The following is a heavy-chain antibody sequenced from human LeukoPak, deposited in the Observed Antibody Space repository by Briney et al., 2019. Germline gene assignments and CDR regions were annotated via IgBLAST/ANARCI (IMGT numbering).Heavy chain of an antibody. D-gene: IGHD7-27*01. J-gene: IGHJ4*02. V-gene: IGHV1-46*01. CDR1: GYAFSNHY. Sequence: GASVKVSRKASGYAFSNHYIHWVRQAPGQGLEWMGIITPGGEGTKYAQKFQGRVSMTTDTSTRTVYLSLSSLRSEDTAVYHCARAKTVNGDLDYWGQGTLVTVSS. CDR2: ITPGGEGT. CDR3: ARAKTVNGDLDY.